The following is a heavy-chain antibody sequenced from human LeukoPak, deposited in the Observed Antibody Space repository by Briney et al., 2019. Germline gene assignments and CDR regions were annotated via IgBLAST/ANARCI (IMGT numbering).Heavy chain of an antibody. CDR2: IYTSGST. CDR3: ARGPPAAITRKGWFDP. Sequence: SQTLSLTCTVSGGSISSGSYYWSWIRQPAGKGLEWIGRIYTSGSTNYNPSLKSRVTISVDKSKNQFSLKLSSVTAADTAVYYCARGPPAAITRKGWFDPWGQGTLVTVSS. D-gene: IGHD2-2*02. J-gene: IGHJ5*02. CDR1: GGSISSGSYY. V-gene: IGHV4-61*02.